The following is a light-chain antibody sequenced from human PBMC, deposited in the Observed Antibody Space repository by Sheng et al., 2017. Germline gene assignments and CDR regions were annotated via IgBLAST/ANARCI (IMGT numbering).Light chain of an antibody. J-gene: IGKJ4*01. CDR3: QQYSDWPS. CDR1: QSVSSN. V-gene: IGKV3-15*01. CDR2: GAS. Sequence: EIVMTQSPATLSVSPGERATLSCRASQSVSSNLAWYQQKPGQAPRLLIYGASTRATGIPARFSGSGSGTDFTLTISSLEPEDFAVYYCQQYSDWPSFGGGTKVEIK.